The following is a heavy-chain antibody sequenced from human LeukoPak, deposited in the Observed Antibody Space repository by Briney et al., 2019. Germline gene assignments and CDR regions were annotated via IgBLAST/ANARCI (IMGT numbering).Heavy chain of an antibody. CDR1: GGSVSSGSYY. J-gene: IGHJ4*02. Sequence: PSETLSLTCTVSGGSVSSGSYYWSWIRQPPGKGLEWIGYIYYSGSTNYNPSLKSRVTISVDTSKNQFSLKLSSVTAADTAVYYCARTGGIAARPAFDYWGQGTLVTVSS. D-gene: IGHD6-6*01. CDR3: ARTGGIAARPAFDY. CDR2: IYYSGST. V-gene: IGHV4-61*01.